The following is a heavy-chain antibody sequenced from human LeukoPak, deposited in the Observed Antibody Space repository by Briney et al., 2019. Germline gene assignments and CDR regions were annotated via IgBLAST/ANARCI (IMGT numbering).Heavy chain of an antibody. J-gene: IGHJ5*02. Sequence: GGSLRLSCAASGFTFSSYAMHWVRQAPGKGPEWVAVISYDGSNKYYADSVKGRFTISRDNSKNTLYLQMNSLRAENTAVYYCAREWGFRHAYSSSWGWFDPWGQGTLVTVSS. V-gene: IGHV3-30-3*01. D-gene: IGHD6-13*01. CDR1: GFTFSSYA. CDR2: ISYDGSNK. CDR3: AREWGFRHAYSSSWGWFDP.